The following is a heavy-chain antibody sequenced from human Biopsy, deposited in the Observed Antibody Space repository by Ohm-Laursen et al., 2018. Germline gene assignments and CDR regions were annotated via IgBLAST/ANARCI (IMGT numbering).Heavy chain of an antibody. CDR3: ARATNSTGWPYYYFYGMDV. D-gene: IGHD2/OR15-2a*01. V-gene: IGHV4-59*01. J-gene: IGHJ6*02. Sequence: TLSLTCIVSGGSISSDYWSWIRQTPGKGLEWTGYIYYSGSTNYNPSLKSRVTISVDTSKNQFSLRLNSVTAADTAVYYCARATNSTGWPYYYFYGMDVWGQGTTVTVSS. CDR2: IYYSGST. CDR1: GGSISSDY.